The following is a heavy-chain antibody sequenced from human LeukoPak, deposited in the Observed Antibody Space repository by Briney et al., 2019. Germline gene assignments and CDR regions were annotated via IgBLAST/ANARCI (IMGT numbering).Heavy chain of an antibody. CDR3: ARGTKSSGWYYPTASNDY. Sequence: ASVKVSCKASGYTFTSYGISWVRQAPGQGLEWMGWISAYNGNTNYAQKLQGRVTMTTDTSTSTAYMELRSLRSDDTAVYYCARGTKSSGWYYPTASNDYWGQGTLVTVSS. V-gene: IGHV1-18*01. CDR1: GYTFTSYG. D-gene: IGHD6-19*01. CDR2: ISAYNGNT. J-gene: IGHJ4*02.